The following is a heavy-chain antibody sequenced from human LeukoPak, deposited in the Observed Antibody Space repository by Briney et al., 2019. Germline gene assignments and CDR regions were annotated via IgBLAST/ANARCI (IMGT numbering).Heavy chain of an antibody. CDR1: GFTFSSYA. J-gene: IGHJ4*02. Sequence: GGSLRLSCAASGFTFSSYAMSWVRQAPGKGLEWVSAISGSGGSTYHADSVKGRFTISRDNSKNTLYLQMNSLRAEDTAVYYCAKNLRYCNCWYCFYYWGQGTLVTVSS. D-gene: IGHD6-19*01. CDR2: ISGSGGST. CDR3: AKNLRYCNCWYCFYY. V-gene: IGHV3-23*01.